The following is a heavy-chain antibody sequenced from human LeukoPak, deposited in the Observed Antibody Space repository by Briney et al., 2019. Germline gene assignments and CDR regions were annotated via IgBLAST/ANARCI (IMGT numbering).Heavy chain of an antibody. V-gene: IGHV3-7*01. CDR1: NITFSSHW. CDR3: ARDSADSSSFAFDI. D-gene: IGHD6-13*01. CDR2: IKQDGSVK. J-gene: IGHJ3*02. Sequence: PGGSLRLSCAASNITFSSHWMTWVRQAPGKGLEWVANIKQDGSVKDYVDSVKGRCTISRDNAKNSLYLQMNSLRVEDTAVYYCARDSADSSSFAFDIWGQGTLVTVSS.